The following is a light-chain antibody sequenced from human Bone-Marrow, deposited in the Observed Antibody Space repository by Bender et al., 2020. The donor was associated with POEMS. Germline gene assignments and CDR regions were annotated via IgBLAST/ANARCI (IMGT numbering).Light chain of an antibody. CDR1: SSNIGAHA. J-gene: IGLJ3*02. V-gene: IGLV1-44*01. CDR3: AVRGDSLNGWV. Sequence: QSVLTQPPSASGTPGQRVTISCSGGSSNIGAHAVNWYQHLPGTAPKLLIYSSHRRPSEVPDRFSGSRSGTSASLAMSGLQSEDEADYFCAVRGDSLNGWVFGGGTKLTVL. CDR2: SSH.